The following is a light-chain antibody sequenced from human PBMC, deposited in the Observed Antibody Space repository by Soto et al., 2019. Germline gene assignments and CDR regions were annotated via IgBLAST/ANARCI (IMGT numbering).Light chain of an antibody. CDR1: QSISSW. CDR3: QHDNFYSGT. Sequence: DIQMTQSPSTLSASVGDRVTITCRASQSISSWLAWYQQKPGKAPKVLIYDASSLESWVPPRFSGSGSGTEFTLTISSLQPDDFATYYCQHDNFYSGTFGQGTKVAVK. CDR2: DAS. J-gene: IGKJ1*01. V-gene: IGKV1-5*01.